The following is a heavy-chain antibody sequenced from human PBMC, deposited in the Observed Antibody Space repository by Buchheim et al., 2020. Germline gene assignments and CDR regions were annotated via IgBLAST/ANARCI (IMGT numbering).Heavy chain of an antibody. CDR3: TTDFCSGYWLGDYYYGMDV. CDR1: GFTFSNAW. J-gene: IGHJ6*02. Sequence: EVQLVESGGGLVKPGGSLRLSCAASGFTFSNAWMSWVRQAPGKGLEWVGRIKSKTDGGTTDYAAPVKGRFTIARADSKNKLYLQMNSLKTEDTAVYYCTTDFCSGYWLGDYYYGMDVWGQGTT. CDR2: IKSKTDGGTT. D-gene: IGHD3-3*01. V-gene: IGHV3-15*01.